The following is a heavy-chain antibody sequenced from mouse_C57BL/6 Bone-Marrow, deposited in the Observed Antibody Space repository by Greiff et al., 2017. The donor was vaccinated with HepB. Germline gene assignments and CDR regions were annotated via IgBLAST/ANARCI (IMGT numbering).Heavy chain of an antibody. V-gene: IGHV1-54*01. Sequence: VQLQESGAELVRPGTSVKVSCKASGYAFTNYLIEWVKQRPGQGLEWIGVINPGSGGTNYNEKFKGKATLTADKSSSTAYMQLSSLTSEDSAVYFCARVADYGSLWYFDVWGTGTTVTVSS. CDR3: ARVADYGSLWYFDV. CDR1: GYAFTNYL. D-gene: IGHD1-1*01. CDR2: INPGSGGT. J-gene: IGHJ1*03.